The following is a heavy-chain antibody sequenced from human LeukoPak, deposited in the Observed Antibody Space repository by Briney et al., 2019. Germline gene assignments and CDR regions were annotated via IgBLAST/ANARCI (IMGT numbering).Heavy chain of an antibody. V-gene: IGHV3-11*01. Sequence: PGGSLRLSCAASGFNFSDYYMSWIRQAPGKGLEWVSYISSSDSTVNYADSVKGRFTISRDNAKNSLYLQMNSLRAEDTALYYCAKVDAPFGELIGVAFDIWGQGTMVTVSS. D-gene: IGHD3-10*01. CDR2: ISSSDSTV. CDR3: AKVDAPFGELIGVAFDI. CDR1: GFNFSDYY. J-gene: IGHJ3*02.